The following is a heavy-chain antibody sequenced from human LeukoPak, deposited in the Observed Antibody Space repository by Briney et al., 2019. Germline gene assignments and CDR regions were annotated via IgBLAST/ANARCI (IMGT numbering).Heavy chain of an antibody. J-gene: IGHJ3*02. Sequence: ASVKVSCKASGYTFTSYGISWVRQAPGQGLEWMGWISAYNGNTNYAQKFQGRVTITTDESTSTAYMELSSLRSEDTAVYYCARGIAARPDLGAFDIWGQGTMVTVSS. CDR3: ARGIAARPDLGAFDI. V-gene: IGHV1-18*01. CDR1: GYTFTSYG. D-gene: IGHD6-6*01. CDR2: ISAYNGNT.